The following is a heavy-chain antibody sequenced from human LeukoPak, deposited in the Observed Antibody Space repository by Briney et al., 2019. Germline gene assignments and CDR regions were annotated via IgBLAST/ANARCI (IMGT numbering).Heavy chain of an antibody. CDR3: ARDFGGYSGYDSRAFDI. V-gene: IGHV3-7*01. D-gene: IGHD5-12*01. Sequence: PGGSLRLSCAASGFTFSSYWMSWVRQAPGKGLEWVANIKQDGSEKYYVDSVKGRFTISRDNAKNSLYLQMNSLRAEDTAVYYCARDFGGYSGYDSRAFDIWGQGTMVTVSS. J-gene: IGHJ3*02. CDR2: IKQDGSEK. CDR1: GFTFSSYW.